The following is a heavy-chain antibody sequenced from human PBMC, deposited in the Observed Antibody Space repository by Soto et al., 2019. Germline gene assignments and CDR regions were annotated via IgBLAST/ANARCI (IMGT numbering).Heavy chain of an antibody. CDR2: IIPIFGTA. CDR1: GGTFSSYA. Sequence: QVQLVQSGAEVKKPGSSVKVSCKASGGTFSSYAISWVRQAPGQGLEWMGGIIPIFGTANYAQKFQGRVTITADEATSTAYMELSSLRSEDTAVYYCARVIEYCSGGSCHPLEYYYYGMDVWGQGTTVTVSS. CDR3: ARVIEYCSGGSCHPLEYYYYGMDV. D-gene: IGHD2-15*01. V-gene: IGHV1-69*01. J-gene: IGHJ6*02.